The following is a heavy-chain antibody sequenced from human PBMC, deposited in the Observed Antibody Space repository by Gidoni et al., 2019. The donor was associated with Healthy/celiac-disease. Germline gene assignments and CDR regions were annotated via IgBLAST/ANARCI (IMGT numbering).Heavy chain of an antibody. D-gene: IGHD3-3*01. CDR2: INHSGST. V-gene: IGHV4-34*01. CDR1: GGSFSGYY. CDR3: ASRHYDFWSGYYARPNWFDP. Sequence: QVQLQQWGAGLLKPSETLSLTCAVYGGSFSGYYWSGIRQPPGKGLEWIGEINHSGSTNYNPSLKSRVTISVDTSKNQFSLKLSSVTAADTAVYYCASRHYDFWSGYYARPNWFDPWGQGTLVTVSS. J-gene: IGHJ5*02.